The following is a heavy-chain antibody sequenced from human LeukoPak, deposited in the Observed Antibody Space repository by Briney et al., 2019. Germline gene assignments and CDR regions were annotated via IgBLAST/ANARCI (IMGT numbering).Heavy chain of an antibody. CDR2: IYTSGST. CDR1: GGSISSYY. V-gene: IGHV4-4*07. Sequence: SETLSLTCTASGGSISSYYWSWIRQPAGKGLEWIGRIYTSGSTNYNPSLKSRVTMSVDTSKNQFSLKLSSVTAADTAVYYCARVAEAPYYYYGMDVWGQGTTVTVSS. CDR3: ARVAEAPYYYYGMDV. J-gene: IGHJ6*02. D-gene: IGHD2-15*01.